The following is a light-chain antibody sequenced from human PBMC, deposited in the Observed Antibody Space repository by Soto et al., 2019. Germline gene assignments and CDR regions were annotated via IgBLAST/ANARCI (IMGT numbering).Light chain of an antibody. J-gene: IGLJ1*01. V-gene: IGLV2-11*01. CDR2: DVS. Sequence: QSVLTQPRSVSGSHGQSVPISCTGTSSDVGGYNYVSWHQQHPGKAPKLMIYDVSKRPSGVPDRFSGSKSGNTASLTISGLQAEDEADYYCCSYAGSYTSYVFGTGTKVTVL. CDR3: CSYAGSYTSYV. CDR1: SSDVGGYNY.